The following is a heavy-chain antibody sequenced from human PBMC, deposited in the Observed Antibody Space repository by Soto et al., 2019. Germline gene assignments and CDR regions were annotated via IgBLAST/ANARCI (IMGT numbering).Heavy chain of an antibody. D-gene: IGHD3-10*01. V-gene: IGHV1-2*04. J-gene: IGHJ6*02. CDR1: GYTFTGYY. Sequence: ASVKVSCKASGYTFTGYYMHWVRQAPGQGLEWMGWINPNSGGTNYAQKFQGWVTMTRDTSISTAYMELSRLRSDDTAVYYCARAVFQGSGRPNYYYGMDVWGQGTTVTVSS. CDR2: INPNSGGT. CDR3: ARAVFQGSGRPNYYYGMDV.